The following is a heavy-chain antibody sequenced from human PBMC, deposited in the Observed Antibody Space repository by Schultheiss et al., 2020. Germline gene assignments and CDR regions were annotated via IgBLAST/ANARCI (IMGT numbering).Heavy chain of an antibody. Sequence: ASVKVSCKASGYTFTSYDINWVRQAPGQGLEWMGWISTQNGNTYYAQKVQGRVTMTTDTSASTAYMELSRLKSDDTAVYFCTRAKSYPEWYYDYWGQGTLVNVYS. CDR3: TRAKSYPEWYYDY. V-gene: IGHV1-18*01. CDR2: ISTQNGNT. J-gene: IGHJ4*02. CDR1: GYTFTSYD. D-gene: IGHD1-26*01.